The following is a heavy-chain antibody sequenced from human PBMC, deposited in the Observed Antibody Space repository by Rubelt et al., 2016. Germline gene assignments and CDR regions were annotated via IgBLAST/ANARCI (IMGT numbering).Heavy chain of an antibody. Sequence: QVQLVQSGVEVKKPGASVKVSCKTSGYTFTSYGLSWVRQAPGQGLEWMGRISAYNGNTKYAQKFQDRGTMTTDTSTETAYRGRRSLRVEETAVHDWARDSPSPDWGQGTLVTVSS. CDR3: ARDSPSPD. CDR2: ISAYNGNT. V-gene: IGHV1-18*01. CDR1: GYTFTSYG. J-gene: IGHJ4*02.